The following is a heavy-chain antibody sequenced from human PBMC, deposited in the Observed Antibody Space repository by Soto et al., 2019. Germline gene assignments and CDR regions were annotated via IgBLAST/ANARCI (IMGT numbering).Heavy chain of an antibody. Sequence: GGSLRLSCAASGFTFSSYAMHWVRQAPGKGLEWVAVISYDGSNKYYADSVKGRFTISRDNSKNTLYLQMNSLRAEDTAVYYCARSVVVVADNWFDPWGQETLVTVS. J-gene: IGHJ5*02. D-gene: IGHD2-15*01. V-gene: IGHV3-30-3*01. CDR2: ISYDGSNK. CDR3: ARSVVVVADNWFDP. CDR1: GFTFSSYA.